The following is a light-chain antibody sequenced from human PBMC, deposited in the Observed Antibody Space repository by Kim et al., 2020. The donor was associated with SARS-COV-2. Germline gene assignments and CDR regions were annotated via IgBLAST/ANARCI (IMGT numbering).Light chain of an antibody. CDR3: SSYTTGAWV. Sequence: PGTSITSAVTGTSSDVGGYNYVYWYQQHPGKAPILMIYDGNKRPSGVSNRSSGSKSGNTASLTISGLQAEDEADYCCSSYTTGAWVFGGGTQLTVL. V-gene: IGLV2-14*04. CDR1: SSDVGGYNY. CDR2: DGN. J-gene: IGLJ3*02.